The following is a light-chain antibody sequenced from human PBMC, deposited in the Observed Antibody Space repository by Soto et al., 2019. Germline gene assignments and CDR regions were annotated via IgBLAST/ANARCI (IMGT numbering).Light chain of an antibody. CDR2: GAS. J-gene: IGKJ1*01. Sequence: EIVLTQSPGTLSLSPGERATLSCRSSQRVSSHSLAWYQQKPGQAPRPLIYGASSRATGIPDRFGASRSGTDCTLTISRLEPEDVAVYYCHQYHRSSWTFGQGTKVDIK. CDR3: HQYHRSSWT. V-gene: IGKV3-20*01. CDR1: QRVSSHS.